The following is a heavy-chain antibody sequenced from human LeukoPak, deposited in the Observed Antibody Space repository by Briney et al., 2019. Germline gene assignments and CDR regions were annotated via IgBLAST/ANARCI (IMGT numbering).Heavy chain of an antibody. Sequence: GGSLRLSCAASGFTFSSYSMNWVRQAPGKGLEWVSSISSSSSYIYYADSVKGRFTISRDNAKNTLYLQMNSLRAEDTAVYYCARDRQRWLHPTGAFDIWGQGAMVTVSS. CDR3: ARDRQRWLHPTGAFDI. V-gene: IGHV3-21*01. D-gene: IGHD5-24*01. CDR2: ISSSSSYI. CDR1: GFTFSSYS. J-gene: IGHJ3*02.